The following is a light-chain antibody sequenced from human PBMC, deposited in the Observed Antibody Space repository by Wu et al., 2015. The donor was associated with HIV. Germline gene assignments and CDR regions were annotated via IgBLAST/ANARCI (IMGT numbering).Light chain of an antibody. J-gene: IGKJ3*01. CDR3: QQYNDWTFPIRST. CDR2: DAS. Sequence: VMTQSPAALSMSPGERATLSCRASQSVNSNLAWYQQKPGQTPRLLIYDASTRATSIPARFSGSGSGTEFTLTISSMQSEDFAVYYCQQYNDWTFPIRSTFGPWEPKWSIK. V-gene: IGKV3-15*01. CDR1: QSVNSN.